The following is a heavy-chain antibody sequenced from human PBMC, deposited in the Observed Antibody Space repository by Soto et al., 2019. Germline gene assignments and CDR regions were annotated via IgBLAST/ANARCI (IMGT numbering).Heavy chain of an antibody. CDR2: IIPIFGTA. J-gene: IGHJ5*02. CDR3: ARDDYKNWFDP. CDR1: GGPFISYA. D-gene: IGHD4-4*01. Sequence: VKLACKASGGPFISYAIIWVRQAPGQGLEWMGGIIPIFGTANYAQKFQGRVTITADESTSTAYMELSSLRSEDTAVYYCARDDYKNWFDPWGQGTLVIVSS. V-gene: IGHV1-69*01.